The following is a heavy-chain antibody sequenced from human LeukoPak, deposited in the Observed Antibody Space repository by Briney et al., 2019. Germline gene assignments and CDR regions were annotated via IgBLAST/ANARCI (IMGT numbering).Heavy chain of an antibody. J-gene: IGHJ4*02. V-gene: IGHV3-66*01. D-gene: IGHD2-15*01. CDR1: GFTFSSYA. CDR3: ARAGSADLAVDY. Sequence: GGSLRLSCAASGFTFSSYAMSWVRQAPGKGLEWVSVIYSGGSTYYADSVKGRFTISRDNSKNTLYLQMNSLRAEDTAVYYCARAGSADLAVDYWGQGTLVTVSS. CDR2: IYSGGST.